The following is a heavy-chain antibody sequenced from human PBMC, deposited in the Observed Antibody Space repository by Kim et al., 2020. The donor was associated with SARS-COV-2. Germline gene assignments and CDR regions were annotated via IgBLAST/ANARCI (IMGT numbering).Heavy chain of an antibody. J-gene: IGHJ6*02. V-gene: IGHV3-7*03. CDR1: GFTFSNYY. CDR3: ARWGGQIVTNLGLVTRNDSNYCMDG. Sequence: GGSLRLSCAASGFTFSNYYMTWVRQAPGKGLEWVANINHRGSDSDYVDSVKGRFTISRDNLNRLLYLQMNTLRADDTAVYYCARWGGQIVTNLGLVTRNDSNYCMDGWGPATTVTVYS. D-gene: IGHD3-3*01. CDR2: INHRGSDS.